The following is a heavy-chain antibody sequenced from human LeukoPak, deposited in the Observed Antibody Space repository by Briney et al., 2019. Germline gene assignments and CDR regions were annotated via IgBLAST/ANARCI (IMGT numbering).Heavy chain of an antibody. CDR2: IIPIFGTA. D-gene: IGHD6-13*01. CDR3: ARDLPAAAQYYYYGMDV. CDR1: GGTFSSYA. J-gene: IGHJ6*02. V-gene: IGHV1-69*13. Sequence: SVTVSCKASGGTFSSYAISWVRQAPGQGLEWMGGIIPIFGTANYAQKFQGRVTITADESTSTAYMELSSLRSEDTAVYYCARDLPAAAQYYYYGMDVWGQGTTVTVSS.